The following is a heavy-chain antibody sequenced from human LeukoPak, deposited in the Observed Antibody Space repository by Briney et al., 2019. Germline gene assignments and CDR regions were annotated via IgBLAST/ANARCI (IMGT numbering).Heavy chain of an antibody. CDR1: GFTFSSYG. V-gene: IGHV3-30*02. CDR3: AKDGVPSRYFGRNYFDY. CDR2: IRYDGSNK. Sequence: GGTLRLSCAASGFTFSSYGMNWVRQAPGKGLEWVAFIRYDGSNKYYADSVKGRFTISGDNSKNTLYLQMNSLRAEDTAVYYCAKDGVPSRYFGRNYFDYWGQGTLVTVSS. D-gene: IGHD2-8*01. J-gene: IGHJ4*02.